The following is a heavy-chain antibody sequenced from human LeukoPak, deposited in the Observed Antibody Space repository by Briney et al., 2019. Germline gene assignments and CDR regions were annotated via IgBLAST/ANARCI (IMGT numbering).Heavy chain of an antibody. Sequence: SETLSLTCTVSGGSISSSSYYWGWIRQPPGKGLEWLGSIYYSGSTYYNPSLKSRVTISVDTSKNQFSLKLSSVTAADTAVYYCARDSAGVLRYFVNWFDPWGQGTLVTVSS. CDR1: GGSISSSSYY. CDR3: ARDSAGVLRYFVNWFDP. J-gene: IGHJ5*02. D-gene: IGHD3-9*01. V-gene: IGHV4-39*07. CDR2: IYYSGST.